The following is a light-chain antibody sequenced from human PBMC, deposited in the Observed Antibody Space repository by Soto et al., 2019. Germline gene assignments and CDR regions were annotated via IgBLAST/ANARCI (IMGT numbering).Light chain of an antibody. J-gene: IGKJ1*01. CDR2: GAS. Sequence: EIVLTQSPGTLSLSPGERATLSCRASQSVSSSDLAWYQQKPGQAPRLLIYGASSRATGIPDRCSGSGSGIDFSLTISSLEPEDFAVYYCQQYGSSRTFGQGTKVEIK. CDR3: QQYGSSRT. V-gene: IGKV3-20*01. CDR1: QSVSSSD.